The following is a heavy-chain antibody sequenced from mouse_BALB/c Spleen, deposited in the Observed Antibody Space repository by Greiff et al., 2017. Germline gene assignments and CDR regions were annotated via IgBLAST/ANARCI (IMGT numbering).Heavy chain of an antibody. CDR2: INPYNGGT. Sequence: DVKLVESGPELVKPGASMKISCKASGYSFTGYTMNWVKQSHGKNLEWIGLINPYNGGTSYNQKFKGKATLTVDKSSSTAYMELLSLTSEDSAVYYCARWGDGYSWFAYWGQGTLVTVSA. J-gene: IGHJ3*01. D-gene: IGHD2-3*01. CDR3: ARWGDGYSWFAY. CDR1: GYSFTGYT. V-gene: IGHV1-18*01.